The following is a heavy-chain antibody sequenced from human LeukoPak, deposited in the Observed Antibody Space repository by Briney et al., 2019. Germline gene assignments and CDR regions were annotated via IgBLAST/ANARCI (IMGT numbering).Heavy chain of an antibody. CDR3: ARQEYCSGGSCYIWFDP. V-gene: IGHV5-51*01. J-gene: IGHJ5*02. CDR2: IYPADSDI. CDR1: GYSINNYW. D-gene: IGHD2-15*01. Sequence: NAGESLKISCKGSGYSINNYWIGWVRQMPGKGLEWMGIIYPADSDIRYSPSFQGQVTISADKSISTAYLQWSSLKASDTAMYYCARQEYCSGGSCYIWFDPWGQGTLVIVSS.